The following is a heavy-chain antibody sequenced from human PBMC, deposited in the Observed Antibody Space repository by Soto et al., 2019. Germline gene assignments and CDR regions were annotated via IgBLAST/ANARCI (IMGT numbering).Heavy chain of an antibody. Sequence: QVQLQESGPGLVKPSQTLSLTCTVSGGSISSGDYYWSWIRQPPGKGLEWIGSIYYSGSTYYNPSLKSRVTISVDTSKNQFPLKLNSVTAADTAVYYCTSRHSSPYFDYWGQGTLVTVSS. V-gene: IGHV4-30-4*01. CDR2: IYYSGST. CDR1: GGSISSGDYY. D-gene: IGHD6-13*01. J-gene: IGHJ4*02. CDR3: TSRHSSPYFDY.